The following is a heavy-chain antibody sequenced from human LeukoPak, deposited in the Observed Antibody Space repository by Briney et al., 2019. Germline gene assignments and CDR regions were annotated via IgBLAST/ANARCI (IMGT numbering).Heavy chain of an antibody. J-gene: IGHJ5*02. CDR1: GFTFCRYA. D-gene: IGHD2-2*01. CDR3: ARDGQYCSSTSCYEFEGWFDP. V-gene: IGHV3-30*04. CDR2: ISYDGSNK. Sequence: GGSLRLSCAASGFTFCRYAMHWVRQAPGKGLEWVAVISYDGSNKYYADSVKGRFTISRDNSKNTLYLQMNSLRAEDTAVYYCARDGQYCSSTSCYEFEGWFDPWGQGTLVTVSS.